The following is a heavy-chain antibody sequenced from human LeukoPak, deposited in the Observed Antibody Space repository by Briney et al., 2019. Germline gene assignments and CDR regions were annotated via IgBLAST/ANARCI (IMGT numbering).Heavy chain of an antibody. D-gene: IGHD1-26*01. J-gene: IGHJ2*01. Sequence: TSSETLSLTCTVDGASFSGYYWSWIRQPPGKGLEWIGEITDSGSTKNNPSLESRVTISVDTSKNQFSLKLSSVTAADTAVYYCARGAVVGATFELWYFDLWGRGTLVTVSS. CDR3: ARGAVVGATFELWYFDL. V-gene: IGHV4-34*01. CDR2: ITDSGST. CDR1: GASFSGYY.